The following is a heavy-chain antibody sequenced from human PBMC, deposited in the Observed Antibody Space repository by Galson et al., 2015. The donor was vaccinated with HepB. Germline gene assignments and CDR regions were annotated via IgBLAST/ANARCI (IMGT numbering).Heavy chain of an antibody. J-gene: IGHJ4*02. CDR3: ARGGVVGGTDY. CDR1: GFTFSSYF. V-gene: IGHV3-74*01. CDR2: TNRDGSVT. Sequence: SLRLSCAASGFTFSSYFMDWVRQAPGKGRVWVSDTNRDGSVTRYADSVKGRFTISRDNAKNMLYLQMNSLRVDDAAIYYCARGGVVGGTDYWGQGTLVTVSS. D-gene: IGHD6-19*01.